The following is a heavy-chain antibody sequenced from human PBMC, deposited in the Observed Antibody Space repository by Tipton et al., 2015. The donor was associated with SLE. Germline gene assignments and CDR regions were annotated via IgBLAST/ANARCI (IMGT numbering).Heavy chain of an antibody. V-gene: IGHV7-4-1*02. CDR3: ARISGDFESEFDN. J-gene: IGHJ4*02. CDR2: TNTNTGNP. D-gene: IGHD4-17*01. Sequence: QSGPEVKKPGASVKVSCKASGYIFINYDMSWVRQAPGQGLEWMGWTNTNTGNPTYAQGFTGRFVFSLDTSVSTAYLQINNLKAEDTAVYYCARISGDFESEFDNWGQGTLVTVSS. CDR1: GYIFINYD.